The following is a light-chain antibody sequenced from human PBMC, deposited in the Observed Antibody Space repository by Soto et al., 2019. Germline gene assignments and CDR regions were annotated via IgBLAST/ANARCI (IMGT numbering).Light chain of an antibody. CDR1: QGNSSW. CDR3: QHTNRFPFS. J-gene: IGKJ3*01. V-gene: IGKV1D-12*01. CDR2: AAS. Sequence: DIQMTQSQSSVSASVGDRVTITCRASQGNSSWLAWYQQKPGKAPKLLIYAASSLQSGVSSRFSRSDSGTNFTLTISRLQPEDFATYCCQHTNRFPFSFGPGTIVDIK.